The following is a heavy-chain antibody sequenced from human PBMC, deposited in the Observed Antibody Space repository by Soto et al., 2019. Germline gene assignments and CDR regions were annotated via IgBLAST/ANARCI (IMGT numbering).Heavy chain of an antibody. Sequence: VQLVESGGGVVQPGRSLRLSCAASGFTFSSYGMHWVRQAPGKGLEWVAVISYDGSNKYYADSVKGRFTISRDNSKNTLYLQMNSLRAEDTAVYYCAKVRDGSGSYTLTFDYWGQGTLVTVSS. CDR3: AKVRDGSGSYTLTFDY. CDR2: ISYDGSNK. V-gene: IGHV3-30*18. J-gene: IGHJ4*02. CDR1: GFTFSSYG. D-gene: IGHD3-10*01.